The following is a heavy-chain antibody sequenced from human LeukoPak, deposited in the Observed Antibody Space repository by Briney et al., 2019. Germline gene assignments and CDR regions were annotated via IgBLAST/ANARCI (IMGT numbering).Heavy chain of an antibody. D-gene: IGHD6-6*01. CDR2: IYYSGST. CDR1: GVSISSYY. CDR3: ARDLYSTSSSGSYYYYGMDV. Sequence: PSETLSLTCTVSGVSISSYYWSWIRQPPGKGLEWIGYIYYSGSTNYNPSLKSRVTISVDTSKNQFSLKLSSVTAADTAVYYCARDLYSTSSSGSYYYYGMDVWGQGTTVTVSS. J-gene: IGHJ6*02. V-gene: IGHV4-59*01.